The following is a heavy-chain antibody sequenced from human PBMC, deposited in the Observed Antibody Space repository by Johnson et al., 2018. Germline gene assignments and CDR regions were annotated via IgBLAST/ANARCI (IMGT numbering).Heavy chain of an antibody. CDR2: IYYSGST. Sequence: QVQLQESGPGLVKXSETXSLXCTVSGGSISSYYWSWIRQPPGKGLEWIGYIYYSGSTNYNPSLKSRVTIPVDTSKNQFSLKLSSVTAADTAVYYCALTSYYYDSSGPYAFDIWGQGTMVTVSS. J-gene: IGHJ3*02. CDR3: ALTSYYYDSSGPYAFDI. D-gene: IGHD3-22*01. CDR1: GGSISSYY. V-gene: IGHV4-59*01.